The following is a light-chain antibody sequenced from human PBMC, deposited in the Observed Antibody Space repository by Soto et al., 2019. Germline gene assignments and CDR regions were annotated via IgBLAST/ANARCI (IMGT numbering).Light chain of an antibody. Sequence: EIVLTQSPGTLSLSPGERGTLSCRASQSISNNFLSWYQQKPGQAPRLLIYLSSTRAAGVPNRFSGGGTGTDFTFTISRLEPEDFAVYYCQQYGDSPPRYTFGQGTKLEI. J-gene: IGKJ2*01. V-gene: IGKV3-20*01. CDR3: QQYGDSPPRYT. CDR1: QSISNNF. CDR2: LSS.